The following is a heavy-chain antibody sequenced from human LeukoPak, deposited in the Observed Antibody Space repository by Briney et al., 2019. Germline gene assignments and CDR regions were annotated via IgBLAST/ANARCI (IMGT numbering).Heavy chain of an antibody. CDR1: GGTFSSYA. V-gene: IGHV1-69*05. CDR2: IIPIFGTA. Sequence: SVKVSCKASGGTFSSYAISWVRQAPEQGLEWMGGIIPIFGTANYAQKFQGRVTITTDESTSTAYMELSSLRSEDTAVYYCAREGAVVGGATYPGAFDIWGQGTKVTVSS. CDR3: AREGAVVGGATYPGAFDI. D-gene: IGHD1-26*01. J-gene: IGHJ3*02.